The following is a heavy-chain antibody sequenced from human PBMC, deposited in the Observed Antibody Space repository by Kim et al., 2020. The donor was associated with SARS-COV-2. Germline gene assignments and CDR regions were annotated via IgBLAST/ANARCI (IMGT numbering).Heavy chain of an antibody. CDR3: TSWTIVGATQLEPKDY. V-gene: IGHV3-15*01. J-gene: IGHJ4*02. D-gene: IGHD1-26*01. Sequence: PVKGRFTISRDDSKSTLYLQMNSLKTEDTAVYYGTSWTIVGATQLEPKDYWGQGTLVTVSS.